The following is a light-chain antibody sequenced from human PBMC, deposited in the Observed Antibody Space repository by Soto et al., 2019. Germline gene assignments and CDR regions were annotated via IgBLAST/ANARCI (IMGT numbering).Light chain of an antibody. CDR3: QAWGTGFWV. Sequence: QPVLTQSPSASASLGASVKLTCALSTGHSTNAIAWHQQQPEKGPRFLMRVNADGSHRKGDGIPERFSGSSSGAERYLTISSLQSEDEADYYCQAWGTGFWVFGGGTKLTVL. V-gene: IGLV4-69*01. CDR2: VNADGSH. CDR1: TGHSTNA. J-gene: IGLJ3*02.